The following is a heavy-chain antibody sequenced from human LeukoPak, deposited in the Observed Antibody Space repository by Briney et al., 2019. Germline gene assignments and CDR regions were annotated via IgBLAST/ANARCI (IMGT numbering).Heavy chain of an antibody. CDR3: ARGPGVRAYYYYYMDV. CDR1: GGSISSSSYY. D-gene: IGHD2-8*01. Sequence: PSETLSLTCTVSGGSISSSSYYWGWIRQPPGKGLEWIGSIYYSGSTYYNPSLKSRVTRSVDTSKNQFSLKLSSVTAADTAVYYCARGPGVRAYYYYYMDVWGKGATVTVSS. CDR2: IYYSGST. V-gene: IGHV4-39*07. J-gene: IGHJ6*03.